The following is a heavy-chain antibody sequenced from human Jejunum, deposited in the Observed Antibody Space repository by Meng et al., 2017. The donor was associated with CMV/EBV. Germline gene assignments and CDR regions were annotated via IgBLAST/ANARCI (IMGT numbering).Heavy chain of an antibody. D-gene: IGHD3/OR15-3a*01. CDR2: IWRDGDND. Sequence: LSCAASGFTCSSYGMHWVRRAPGKGLEWVAVIWRDGDNDNYADSVKGRFTISRDNSKNTVYLQMNSLRAEDTAVYYCAKGLNGNFFDHWGQGTLVTVSS. CDR1: GFTCSSYG. CDR3: AKGLNGNFFDH. J-gene: IGHJ4*02. V-gene: IGHV3-33*06.